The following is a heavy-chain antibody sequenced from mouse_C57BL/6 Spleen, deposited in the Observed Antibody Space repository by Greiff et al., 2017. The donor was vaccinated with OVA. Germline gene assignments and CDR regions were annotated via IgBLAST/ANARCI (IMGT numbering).Heavy chain of an antibody. V-gene: IGHV1-76*01. D-gene: IGHD2-4*01. Sequence: VMLVESGAELVRPGASVKLSCKASGYTFTDYYINWVKQRPGQGLEWIARIYPGSGNTYYNEKFKGKATLTVEKSSSTAYMQLSSLTSEDSAVYFCARFDYDDFDYWGQGTTLTVSS. CDR1: GYTFTDYY. CDR3: ARFDYDDFDY. J-gene: IGHJ2*01. CDR2: IYPGSGNT.